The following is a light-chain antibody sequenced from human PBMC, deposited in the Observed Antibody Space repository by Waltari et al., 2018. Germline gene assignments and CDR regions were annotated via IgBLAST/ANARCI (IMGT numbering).Light chain of an antibody. J-gene: IGLJ1*01. CDR1: DTNIGAYNL. V-gene: IGLV2-23*02. CDR3: CSYSGGGSV. CDR2: EIT. Sequence: QSALTQPASVSGSPGQSVTISCSGSDTNIGAYNLVSWYQQDPGRVPKLLLYEITKRPSGISDRFSCSKSGNTASLTISGLQADDEADYYCCSYSGGGSVFGTGTTVTVL.